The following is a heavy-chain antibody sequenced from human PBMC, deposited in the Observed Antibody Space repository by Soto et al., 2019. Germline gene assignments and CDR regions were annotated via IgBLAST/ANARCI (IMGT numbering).Heavy chain of an antibody. CDR1: GYTLTTYG. CDR2: ISAYNDHT. J-gene: IGHJ4*02. Sequence: ASGKVSCKAAGYTLTTYGVSWVRQAPGQGLEWVGWISAYNDHTNYAQKFQGRVTMTTDTSTSTAYMELRSLRSDDTAVYYCATGTYFDYWGQGTLVTVSS. D-gene: IGHD1-1*01. CDR3: ATGTYFDY. V-gene: IGHV1-18*01.